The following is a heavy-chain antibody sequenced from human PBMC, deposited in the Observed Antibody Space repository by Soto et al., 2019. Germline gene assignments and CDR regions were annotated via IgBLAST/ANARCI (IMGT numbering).Heavy chain of an antibody. CDR3: ARGDYQYSIDY. CDR1: GHSMTSGDYS. V-gene: IGHV4-30-2*01. D-gene: IGHD2-2*01. Sequence: PSETLSLTCTVSGHSMTSGDYSWSWIRQPPEKGLESLGYIYRTGNTHYSPSLKSRVSISQDRSKNQFSLELTSVTAADTAVYYCARGDYQYSIDYWGQGTLVTVSS. CDR2: IYRTGNT. J-gene: IGHJ4*02.